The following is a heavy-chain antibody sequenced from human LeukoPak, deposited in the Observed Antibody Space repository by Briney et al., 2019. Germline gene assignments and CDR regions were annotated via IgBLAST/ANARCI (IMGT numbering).Heavy chain of an antibody. Sequence: GGSLRLSCAASGFTFSSYWMSWVRQAPGKGLEWVANIKQDGSEKYYVDSVKGRFTISRDNAKNSLYLQMNSLRAEDTAVYYCARVLGYYGSGSYPQGAMWFDPWGQGTLVTVSS. D-gene: IGHD3-10*01. CDR1: GFTFSSYW. CDR2: IKQDGSEK. V-gene: IGHV3-7*01. CDR3: ARVLGYYGSGSYPQGAMWFDP. J-gene: IGHJ5*02.